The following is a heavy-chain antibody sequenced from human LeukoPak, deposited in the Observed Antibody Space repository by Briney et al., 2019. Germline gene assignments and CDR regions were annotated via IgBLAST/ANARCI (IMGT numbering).Heavy chain of an antibody. V-gene: IGHV3-23*01. J-gene: IGHJ4*02. CDR1: GFTFSSYA. D-gene: IGHD5-12*01. Sequence: GGSLRLSCAASGFTFSSYAMNWVRQAPGKGLEWVSTISRSGDNTYYADSVKGRFTISRDTSKNTLYLQMNSLRAEDTAVYYCARDGEVGLRYFDYWGQGTLVTVSS. CDR3: ARDGEVGLRYFDY. CDR2: ISRSGDNT.